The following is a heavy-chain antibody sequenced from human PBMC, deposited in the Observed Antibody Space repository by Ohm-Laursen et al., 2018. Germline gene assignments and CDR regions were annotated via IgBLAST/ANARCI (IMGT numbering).Heavy chain of an antibody. D-gene: IGHD2-15*01. CDR3: ARTHMVIAATPIDF. Sequence: SLRLSCSASGFTFSDFYMSWIRQAPGKGLEWVSYISSGGNTRYYADSVKGRFTTSRDNVLNSLYLQMNSLRAEDMAVYFCARTHMVIAATPIDFWGQGTLVTVSS. CDR2: ISSGGNTR. J-gene: IGHJ4*02. V-gene: IGHV3-11*01. CDR1: GFTFSDFY.